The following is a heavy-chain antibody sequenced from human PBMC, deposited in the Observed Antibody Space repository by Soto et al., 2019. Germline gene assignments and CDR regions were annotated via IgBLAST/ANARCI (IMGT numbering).Heavy chain of an antibody. Sequence: QVPLVESGGGVVQPGRSLRLSCAASGFTFSSYAMHWVRQAPGKRLEWVAVISYDGSNKYYADSVKGRFTISRDNSKNTLDLQMNRLRAEDTAVYYCARHGGTTVAYADYFQHWGQGTLVTVSS. D-gene: IGHD4-17*01. J-gene: IGHJ1*01. CDR1: GFTFSSYA. V-gene: IGHV3-30-3*01. CDR3: ARHGGTTVAYADYFQH. CDR2: ISYDGSNK.